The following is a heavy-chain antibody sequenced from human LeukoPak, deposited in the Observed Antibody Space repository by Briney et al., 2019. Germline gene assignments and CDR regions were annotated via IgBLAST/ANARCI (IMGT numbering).Heavy chain of an antibody. Sequence: KPGGSLRLSCAASGFTFSDYDMNWVRQAPGKGLEWVSSISSSSIYVSYSDSVKGRYTISRDNAKNSLYLQMNSLRAEDTAVYYCARGRSSSWYDAFDIWGQGTMVTVSS. CDR1: GFTFSDYD. J-gene: IGHJ3*02. CDR2: ISSSSIYV. CDR3: ARGRSSSWYDAFDI. V-gene: IGHV3-21*01. D-gene: IGHD6-13*01.